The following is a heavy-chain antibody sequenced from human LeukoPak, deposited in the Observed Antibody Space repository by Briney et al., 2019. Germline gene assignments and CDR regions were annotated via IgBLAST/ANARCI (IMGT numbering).Heavy chain of an antibody. V-gene: IGHV3-66*01. CDR1: GFTVSSNY. CDR3: ARDITGSYSN. Sequence: GGSLRLSCAASGFTVSSNYMSWARQAPGKGLEWVSVIYSGGSTYYADSVKGRFTISRDNSKNTLYLQMNSLRAEDTAVYYCARDITGSYSNWGQGTLVTVSS. CDR2: IYSGGST. D-gene: IGHD3-10*01. J-gene: IGHJ4*02.